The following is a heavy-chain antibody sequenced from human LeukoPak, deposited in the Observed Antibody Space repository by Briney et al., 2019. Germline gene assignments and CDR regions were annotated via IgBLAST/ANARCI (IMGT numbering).Heavy chain of an antibody. V-gene: IGHV4-34*01. CDR3: ARAGLRFSGLGY. J-gene: IGHJ4*02. CDR2: INHSGST. D-gene: IGHD3-3*01. Sequence: PSETLSRTCAVYGGSFSGYYWSWIRQPPGKGLEWIGEINHSGSTNYNPSLKSRVTISVDTSKNQFSLKLSSVTAADTAVYYCARAGLRFSGLGYWGQGTLVTVSS. CDR1: GGSFSGYY.